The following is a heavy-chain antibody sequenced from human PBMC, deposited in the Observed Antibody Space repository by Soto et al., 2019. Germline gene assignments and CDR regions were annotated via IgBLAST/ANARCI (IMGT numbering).Heavy chain of an antibody. Sequence: ASVKVSCKVSGYTLTELSMHWVRQAPGKGLEWMGGFDPEDGETIYAQKFQGRVTMTEDTSTDTAYMELGSLRSEDTAVYYCANYRQDSSSWPYYYYGMDVWGQGTTVTVSS. CDR3: ANYRQDSSSWPYYYYGMDV. D-gene: IGHD6-13*01. CDR2: FDPEDGET. CDR1: GYTLTELS. V-gene: IGHV1-24*01. J-gene: IGHJ6*02.